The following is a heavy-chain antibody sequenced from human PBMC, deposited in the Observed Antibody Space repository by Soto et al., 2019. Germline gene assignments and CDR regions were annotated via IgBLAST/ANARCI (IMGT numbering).Heavy chain of an antibody. CDR2: INHSGST. V-gene: IGHV4-34*01. Sequence: QVQLQQWGAGLLKPSETLSLTCAVYGGSFSGYYWSWIRQPPGKGLEWIGEINHSGSTNYNPSLKRRVTISVDTSKNHFSLKLSSVTAADTAVYYCARGILPTYYFDYWGQGTLVTVSS. CDR3: ARGILPTYYFDY. CDR1: GGSFSGYY. D-gene: IGHD2-2*01. J-gene: IGHJ4*02.